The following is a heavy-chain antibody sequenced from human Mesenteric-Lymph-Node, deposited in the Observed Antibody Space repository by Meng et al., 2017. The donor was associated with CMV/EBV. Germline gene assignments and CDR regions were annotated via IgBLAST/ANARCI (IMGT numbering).Heavy chain of an antibody. CDR2: FIPIFASA. Sequence: SVKVSCKASGGTFSSYAISWLRQAPGQGLEWMGGFIPIFASANYAQKFQGRVTITTDGSTNTAYMELSSLRSEDTALYYCARDRSGARFPDGFDIWGQGTMVTVSS. J-gene: IGHJ3*02. CDR3: ARDRSGARFPDGFDI. CDR1: GGTFSSYA. V-gene: IGHV1-69*05. D-gene: IGHD2-15*01.